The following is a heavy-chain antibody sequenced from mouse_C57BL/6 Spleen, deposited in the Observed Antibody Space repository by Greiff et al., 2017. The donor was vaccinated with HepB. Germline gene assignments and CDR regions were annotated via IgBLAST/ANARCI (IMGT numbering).Heavy chain of an antibody. D-gene: IGHD2-4*01. V-gene: IGHV1-55*01. Sequence: VQLQQPGAELVKPGASVKMSCKASGYTFTSYWITWVKQRPGQGLEWIGDIYPGSGSTNYNEKFKSKATLTVDTSSSTAYMQLSSLTSEDSAVYYCARSDDYDGSYAMDYWGQGTSVTVSS. J-gene: IGHJ4*01. CDR1: GYTFTSYW. CDR2: IYPGSGST. CDR3: ARSDDYDGSYAMDY.